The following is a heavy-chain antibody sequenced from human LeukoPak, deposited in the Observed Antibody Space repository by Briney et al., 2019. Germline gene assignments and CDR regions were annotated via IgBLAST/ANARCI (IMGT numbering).Heavy chain of an antibody. Sequence: PSETLSLTCVVSGGSVSGYYWGWIRQPPGRGLEWIGYVYYSGSTNYNPSFKSRIAISVDTSRNQFSLQLSSVTAADTAVYYCARIHRYCSGGACYVLDNWGQGTLVAVSS. CDR1: GGSVSGYY. CDR3: ARIHRYCSGGACYVLDN. CDR2: VYYSGST. J-gene: IGHJ4*02. V-gene: IGHV4-59*02. D-gene: IGHD2-15*01.